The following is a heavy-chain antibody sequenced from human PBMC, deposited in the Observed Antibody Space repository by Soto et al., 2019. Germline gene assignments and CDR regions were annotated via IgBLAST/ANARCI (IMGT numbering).Heavy chain of an antibody. CDR1: GFTDSSNY. CDR2: IYSGGST. CDR3: ARSGGYSGYDPFYYYYYMDV. J-gene: IGHJ6*03. D-gene: IGHD5-12*01. Sequence: GSLRLSCAASGFTDSSNYMSWVRQAPGKGLEWVSVIYSGGSTYYADSVKGRFTISRHNSKNTLYLQVNSLRAEDTAVYYCARSGGYSGYDPFYYYYYMDVWGKGTTVTVSS. V-gene: IGHV3-53*04.